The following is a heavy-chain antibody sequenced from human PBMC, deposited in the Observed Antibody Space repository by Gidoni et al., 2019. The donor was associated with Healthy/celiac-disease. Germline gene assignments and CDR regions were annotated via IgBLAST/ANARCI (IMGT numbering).Heavy chain of an antibody. D-gene: IGHD3-16*02. V-gene: IGHV4-39*01. CDR2: IYYRGST. CDR3: ASEYDYVWGSYRDH. Sequence: LQLQESGPGLVKPSDTLSLTCTVSGGSISSSSYYWGWIRQPPGKGLEWIGSIYYRGSTYYNPSLKSRVTIYVDTSKNQFSLKLSSVTAADTAGYYGASEYDYVWGSYRDHWGQGTLVTVSS. J-gene: IGHJ4*02. CDR1: GGSISSSSYY.